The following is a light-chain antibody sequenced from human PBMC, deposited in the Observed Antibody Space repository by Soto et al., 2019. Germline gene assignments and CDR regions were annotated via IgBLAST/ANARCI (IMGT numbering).Light chain of an antibody. J-gene: IGLJ1*01. CDR2: DVS. CDR3: SSYSPSSQRV. V-gene: IGLV2-14*03. CDR1: SSDVGNYNY. Sequence: QSALTQPASVSGSPGQSITISCTGTSSDVGNYNYVSWYQQHPGIAPKLLIYDVSSRPSGVSNRFSGSKSGNTASLTISGLQAEDEADYYCSSYSPSSQRVFGTGTKLTVL.